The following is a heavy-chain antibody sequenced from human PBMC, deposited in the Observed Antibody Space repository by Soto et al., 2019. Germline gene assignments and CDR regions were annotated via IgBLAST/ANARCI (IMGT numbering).Heavy chain of an antibody. Sequence: PSETLSLTCAVYGGSFSGYYWSWIRQPPGKGLEWIGEINHSGSTNYNPSLKSRVTISVDTAKNQFSLKLSSVTAADTAVYYCARGRVRYSSSLWPGVIGWFDPWGQGTLVTVSS. V-gene: IGHV4-34*01. J-gene: IGHJ5*02. D-gene: IGHD6-13*01. CDR3: ARGRVRYSSSLWPGVIGWFDP. CDR2: INHSGST. CDR1: GGSFSGYY.